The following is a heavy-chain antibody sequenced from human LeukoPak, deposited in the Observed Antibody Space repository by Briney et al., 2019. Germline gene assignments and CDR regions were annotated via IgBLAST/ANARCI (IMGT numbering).Heavy chain of an antibody. J-gene: IGHJ6*02. CDR2: IYYSGST. V-gene: IGHV4-59*01. Sequence: PSETLSLTCTVSGGSISSYYWSRIRQPPGKGLEWIGYIYYSGSTNYNPSLKSRVTISVDTSKNQFSLKLSSVTAADTAVYYCARGGYSYGLYGMDVWGQGTTVTVSS. D-gene: IGHD5-18*01. CDR3: ARGGYSYGLYGMDV. CDR1: GGSISSYY.